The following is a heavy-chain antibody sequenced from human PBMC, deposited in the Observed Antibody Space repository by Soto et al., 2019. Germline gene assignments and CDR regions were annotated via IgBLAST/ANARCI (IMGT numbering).Heavy chain of an antibody. CDR3: ASPWSAIEAFDV. CDR2: IYSTGSS. CDR1: GGSITSASYY. V-gene: IGHV4-31*03. J-gene: IGHJ3*01. D-gene: IGHD2-8*02. Sequence: QVQLQESGPGLVKPSQTLSLTCTVSGGSITSASYYWAWIRQHPGKGLEWIGYIYSTGSSHYNPSLKSRPTISLDTSKNQFSLKLSSVTAADTAVYYCASPWSAIEAFDVWGQGTLVTVSS.